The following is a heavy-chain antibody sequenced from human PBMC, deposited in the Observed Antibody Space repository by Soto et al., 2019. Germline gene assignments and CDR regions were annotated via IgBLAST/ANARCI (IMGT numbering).Heavy chain of an antibody. CDR2: ISYDGSNK. CDR1: GFTFSSYA. V-gene: IGHV3-30-3*01. CDR3: ARGDYFDY. J-gene: IGHJ4*02. Sequence: QVQLVESGGGVVQPGRSLRLSCAASGFTFSSYAMHWVRQAPGKGLEWVAVISYDGSNKYYADSVKARFTISRDNSKNTLYLQMNSLRAEDTAVYYCARGDYFDYWGQGTLVTVSS.